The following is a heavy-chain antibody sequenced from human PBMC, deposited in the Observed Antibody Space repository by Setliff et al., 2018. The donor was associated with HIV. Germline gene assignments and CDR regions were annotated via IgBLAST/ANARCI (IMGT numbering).Heavy chain of an antibody. CDR1: GGSFSSYA. CDR2: IIPIFGTA. CDR3: ARDVGRDGYCFDH. D-gene: IGHD5-12*01. V-gene: IGHV1-69*05. J-gene: IGHJ4*02. Sequence: SVKVSCKASGGSFSSYAISWVRQAPGQGLEWMGGIIPIFGTAKYAQKFQGRVTITTDESTSTAYMELSSLGSEDTAVYYCARDVGRDGYCFDHWGQGTLVTVSS.